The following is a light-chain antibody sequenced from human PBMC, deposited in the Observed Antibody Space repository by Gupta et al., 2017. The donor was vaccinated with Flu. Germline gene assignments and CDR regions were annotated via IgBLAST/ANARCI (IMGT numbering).Light chain of an antibody. CDR2: DAS. J-gene: IGKJ2*01. V-gene: IGKV3-20*01. CDR1: QSVRSSY. CDR3: QQDGRSPQT. Sequence: GTLSLSPGERATLSCRASQSVRSSYLAWYQQKPGQAPRLLIYDASSRATGIPDRFSGSASGTDFTLTISILDPEDFTVYYCQQDGRSPQTFGQGTKLEIK.